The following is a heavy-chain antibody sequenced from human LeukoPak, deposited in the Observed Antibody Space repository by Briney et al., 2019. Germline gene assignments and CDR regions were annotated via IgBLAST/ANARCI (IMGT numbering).Heavy chain of an antibody. V-gene: IGHV3-30-3*01. CDR1: GFTFSSYA. D-gene: IGHD3-16*01. J-gene: IGHJ4*02. CDR2: ISYDGSNK. CDR3: ARGGPVMSLEFDY. Sequence: PGGSLRLSCAASGFTFSSYAMHWVRQAPGKGLEWVAVISYDGSNKYYADSVKGRFTISRDNSKNTLYLQMNSLRAEDTAVYYCARGGPVMSLEFDYWGQGTLVTVSS.